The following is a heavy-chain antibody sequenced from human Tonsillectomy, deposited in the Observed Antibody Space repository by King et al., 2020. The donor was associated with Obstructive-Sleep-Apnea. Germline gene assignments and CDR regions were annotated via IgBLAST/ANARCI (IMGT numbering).Heavy chain of an antibody. Sequence: QLQESGPGLVEPSQTLSLTCTVSGGSFSSGGSYWHWFRQHPGKGLEWIGHIYNIGSTYYNPSLESRVTMSLDTSKNQFSLNLSSVTAADTAVYYCVRGRDHAKAGYWGQGTLVTVSS. D-gene: IGHD5-24*01. V-gene: IGHV4-31*03. CDR3: VRGRDHAKAGY. CDR1: GGSFSSGGSY. CDR2: IYNIGST. J-gene: IGHJ4*02.